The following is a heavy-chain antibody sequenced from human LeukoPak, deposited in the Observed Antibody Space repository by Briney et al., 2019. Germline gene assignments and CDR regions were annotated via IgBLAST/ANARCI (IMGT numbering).Heavy chain of an antibody. V-gene: IGHV4-34*01. CDR1: GGSFSGYY. Sequence: PSETLSLTCAVYGGSFSGYYWSWIRQPPGKGLEWIGEINHSGNTNYNPSLKSRVTISVDTSKNQFSLKLSSVTAADTAVYYCARGWRVLRYFDWSYNWFDPWGQGTLVTVSS. CDR3: ARGWRVLRYFDWSYNWFDP. J-gene: IGHJ5*02. CDR2: INHSGNT. D-gene: IGHD3-9*01.